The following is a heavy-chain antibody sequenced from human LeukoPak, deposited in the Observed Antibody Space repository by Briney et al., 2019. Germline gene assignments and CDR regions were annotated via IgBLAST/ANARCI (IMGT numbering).Heavy chain of an antibody. CDR3: ARFHCSTTSCYRWFDP. J-gene: IGHJ5*02. Sequence: SETLSLTCTVSGGSISGYYWSWIRQPPGKGLEWIGYMYYSGSTTYNPSLKSRVTISVDTSKNQFSLKLTSVTAADTAVYYCARFHCSTTSCYRWFDPWGQGALVTVSS. CDR1: GGSISGYY. D-gene: IGHD2-2*01. CDR2: MYYSGST. V-gene: IGHV4-59*01.